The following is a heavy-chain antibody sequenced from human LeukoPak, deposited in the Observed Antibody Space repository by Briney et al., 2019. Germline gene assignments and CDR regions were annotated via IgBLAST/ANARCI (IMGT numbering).Heavy chain of an antibody. Sequence: ASVKVSCKASGYTFTGYYMHWVRQAPGQGLEWMGWINPNSGGTNYAQKFQGRVTMTRDTSISTAYMELSSLRSEDTAVYYCARERLENWFDPWGQGTLVTVSS. V-gene: IGHV1-2*02. CDR2: INPNSGGT. CDR1: GYTFTGYY. J-gene: IGHJ5*02. D-gene: IGHD3-3*01. CDR3: ARERLENWFDP.